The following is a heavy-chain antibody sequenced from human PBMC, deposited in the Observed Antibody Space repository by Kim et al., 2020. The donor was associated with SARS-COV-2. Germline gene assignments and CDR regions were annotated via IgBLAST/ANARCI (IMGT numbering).Heavy chain of an antibody. J-gene: IGHJ3*02. Sequence: QAPKRRLTISVDTSKDQCSMKLSSVTAADTAVYYCARDKTTVDPDAFDIWGQGTMVTVSS. V-gene: IGHV4-30-2*04. CDR3: ARDKTTVDPDAFDI. D-gene: IGHD4-17*01.